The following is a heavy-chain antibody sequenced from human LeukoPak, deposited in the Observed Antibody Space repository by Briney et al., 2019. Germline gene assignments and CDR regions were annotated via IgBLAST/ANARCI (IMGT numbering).Heavy chain of an antibody. CDR1: GYTFTGYY. CDR2: INPNGGGT. V-gene: IGHV1-2*02. J-gene: IGHJ4*02. CDR3: ARDVRPGSYCDY. D-gene: IGHD1-26*01. Sequence: ASVKVSCKASGYTFTGYYMHWVRQAPGQGLEWMGWINPNGGGTNYAQKFQGRVTMTRDRSISTVYMELSSLRSDDAAVYYCARDVRPGSYCDYWGQGTLVTVSS.